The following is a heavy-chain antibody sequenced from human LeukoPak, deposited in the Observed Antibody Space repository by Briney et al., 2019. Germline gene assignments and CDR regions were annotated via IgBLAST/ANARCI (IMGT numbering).Heavy chain of an antibody. CDR3: AKSRGIYCRSSTCSFDY. Sequence: GGSLRLSCVASGFTFSNYAMSWVRQAPGKGLEWVSTVSASGNTSYYAESVKGRFTISRDNSRDTLYLQMNILRAQDTAVYYCAKSRGIYCRSSTCSFDYWGQGILVTVSS. D-gene: IGHD2-2*01. CDR1: GFTFSNYA. V-gene: IGHV3-23*01. CDR2: VSASGNTS. J-gene: IGHJ4*02.